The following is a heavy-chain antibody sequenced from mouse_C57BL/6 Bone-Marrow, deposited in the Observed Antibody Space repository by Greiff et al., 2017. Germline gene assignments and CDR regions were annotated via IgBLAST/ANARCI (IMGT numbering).Heavy chain of an antibody. V-gene: IGHV5-4*01. Sequence: EVQLVESGGGLVKPGGSLKLSCAASGFTFSSYAMSWVRQTPEKRLEWVATISDGGSYTYYPDNLKGRFTISRDNAKNNLYLQMSHLKSKDTAMYYCARAPDFYYFDYWGQGTTLTVSS. CDR1: GFTFSSYA. J-gene: IGHJ2*01. CDR3: ARAPDFYYFDY. CDR2: ISDGGSYT.